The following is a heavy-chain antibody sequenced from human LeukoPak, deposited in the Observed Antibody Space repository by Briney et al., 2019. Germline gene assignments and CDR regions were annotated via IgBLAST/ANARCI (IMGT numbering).Heavy chain of an antibody. CDR3: ARDIGEAMSEY. CDR2: IYSGGST. CDR1: GFTVSSNY. J-gene: IGHJ4*02. D-gene: IGHD3-16*01. Sequence: GGSLRLSCAASGFTVSSNYMSWVRQAPGKGLEWVSVIYSGGSTYYADSVKGRFTISRHNSKDTLYLQMNSLRAEDTAVYYCARDIGEAMSEYWGQGTLVTVSS. V-gene: IGHV3-53*04.